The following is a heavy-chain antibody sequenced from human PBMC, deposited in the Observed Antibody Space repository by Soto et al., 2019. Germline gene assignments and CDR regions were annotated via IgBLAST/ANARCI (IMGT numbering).Heavy chain of an antibody. V-gene: IGHV3-23*01. Sequence: GPLRLSCVVSVFPFGANAMSWVRQAPGKGLEWVSGLSNTGRRTSYADSVKGRFNISRDNSENTVYLQMNSLRVEDTAVYYCATEMGATQGPFDNWGQGTLVTVSS. CDR2: LSNTGRRT. D-gene: IGHD1-26*01. J-gene: IGHJ4*02. CDR3: ATEMGATQGPFDN. CDR1: VFPFGANA.